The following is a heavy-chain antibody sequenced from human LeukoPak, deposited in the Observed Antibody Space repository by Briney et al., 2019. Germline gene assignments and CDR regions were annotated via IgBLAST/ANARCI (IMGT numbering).Heavy chain of an antibody. V-gene: IGHV4-39*01. Sequence: PSEPLTLTCTVSGGSITTSGHYWGWIRQPPGKGLEWIGSIDYRERTTYNPSLKSRVTISADTSRNQFSLKLSSVTATDTAVYYCANYVSGTMGDYWGQGTLVTVSS. J-gene: IGHJ4*02. CDR2: IDYRERT. D-gene: IGHD3-16*01. CDR3: ANYVSGTMGDY. CDR1: GGSITTSGHY.